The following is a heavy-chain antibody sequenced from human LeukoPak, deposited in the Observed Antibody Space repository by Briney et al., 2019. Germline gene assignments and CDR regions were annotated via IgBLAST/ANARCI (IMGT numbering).Heavy chain of an antibody. CDR3: ASVKYYDFWSGYTPSSIWYFDL. J-gene: IGHJ2*01. CDR1: GGSISSYY. CDR2: IYYSGST. D-gene: IGHD3-3*01. V-gene: IGHV4-59*01. Sequence: SETLSLTCTVSGGSISSYYWSWIRQPPGKGLEWIGYIYYSGSTNYNPSLKSRVTISVDTSKNQLSLKLSSVTAADTAVYYCASVKYYDFWSGYTPSSIWYFDLWGRGTLVTVSS.